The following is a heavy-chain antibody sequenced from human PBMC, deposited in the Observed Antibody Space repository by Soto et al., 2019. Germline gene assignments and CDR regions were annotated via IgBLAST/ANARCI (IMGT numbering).Heavy chain of an antibody. CDR1: GGTFNNNG. Sequence: ASVKVSCKASGGTFNNNGVTWVRQAPGQGLEWMGGLIPIFGTGSYAQRFQGRVTLIADESTSTAYMELNSLRSEDTAVYYCAIDRMHFDRTGYSGGRLFDPWGQGTLVTVSS. J-gene: IGHJ5*02. D-gene: IGHD3-22*01. V-gene: IGHV1-69*13. CDR3: AIDRMHFDRTGYSGGRLFDP. CDR2: LIPIFGTG.